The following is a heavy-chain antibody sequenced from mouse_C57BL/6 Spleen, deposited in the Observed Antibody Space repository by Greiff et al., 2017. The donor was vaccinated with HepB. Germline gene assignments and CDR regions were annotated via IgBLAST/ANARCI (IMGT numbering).Heavy chain of an antibody. CDR1: GYAFSSSW. Sequence: VKLQQSGPELVKPGASVKISCKASGYAFSSSWMNWVKQRPGKGLEWIGRIYPGDGDTNYNGKFKGKATLTADKSSSTAYMQLSSLTSEDSAVYYCAIWGDGYYWFAYWGQGTLVTVSA. J-gene: IGHJ3*01. D-gene: IGHD2-3*01. CDR3: AIWGDGYYWFAY. V-gene: IGHV1-82*01. CDR2: IYPGDGDT.